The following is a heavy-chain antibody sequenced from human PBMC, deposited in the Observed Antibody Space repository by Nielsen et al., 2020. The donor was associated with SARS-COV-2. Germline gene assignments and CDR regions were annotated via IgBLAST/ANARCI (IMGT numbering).Heavy chain of an antibody. D-gene: IGHD2-21*02. CDR3: ARGGGDYDAFDI. CDR1: GFTFSSYG. V-gene: IGHV3-33*01. J-gene: IGHJ3*02. Sequence: GESLKISCAASGFTFSSYGMHWVRQAPGKGLERVAVIWYDGSNKYYADSVKGRFTISRDNSKNTLYLQMNSLRAEDTAVYYCARGGGDYDAFDIWGQGTMVTVSS. CDR2: IWYDGSNK.